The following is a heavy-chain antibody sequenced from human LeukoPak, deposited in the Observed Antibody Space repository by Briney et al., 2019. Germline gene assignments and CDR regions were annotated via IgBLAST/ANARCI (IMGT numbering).Heavy chain of an antibody. CDR1: GFTFSSYG. CDR3: ARDGNWASGNLDY. D-gene: IGHD1-1*01. J-gene: IGHJ4*02. CDR2: ISSSGSYI. Sequence: PGGSLRLSCAASGFTFSSYGMHWVRQAPGKGLEWVSSISSSGSYIYYADSVKGRFTISRDNAENSLYLQMTTLRADDTAVYYCARDGNWASGNLDYWGQGTLVTVSS. V-gene: IGHV3-21*06.